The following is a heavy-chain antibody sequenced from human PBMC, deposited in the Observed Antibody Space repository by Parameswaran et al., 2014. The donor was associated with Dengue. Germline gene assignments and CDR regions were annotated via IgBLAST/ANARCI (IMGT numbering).Heavy chain of an antibody. J-gene: IGHJ5*02. CDR2: INHSGST. V-gene: IGHV4-34*01. CDR3: ARGLQAFDP. Sequence: VRQAPGKGLEWIGEINHSGSTNYNPSLKSRVTISVDTSKNQFSLKLSSVTAADTAVYYCARGLQAFDPWGQGTLVTVSS.